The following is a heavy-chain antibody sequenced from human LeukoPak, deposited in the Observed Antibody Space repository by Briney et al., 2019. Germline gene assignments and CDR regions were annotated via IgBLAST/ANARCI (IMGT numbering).Heavy chain of an antibody. V-gene: IGHV4-4*07. J-gene: IGHJ3*02. CDR2: IYTSGST. CDR1: GGSISSYY. Sequence: SETLSLTCTVSGGSISSYYWSWLRQPAGKGLEWIGRIYTSGSTNYNPSLKSRVTMSVDTSKNQFSLKLSSVTAADTAVYYCARVGAPSPRYCSSTSCYTSGLAFDIWGQGTMVTVSS. D-gene: IGHD2-2*02. CDR3: ARVGAPSPRYCSSTSCYTSGLAFDI.